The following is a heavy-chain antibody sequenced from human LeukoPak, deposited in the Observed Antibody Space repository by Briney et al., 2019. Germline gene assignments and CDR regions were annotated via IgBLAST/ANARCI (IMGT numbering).Heavy chain of an antibody. CDR2: IIPIFGTA. CDR1: GGTFSTYA. D-gene: IGHD5-18*01. CDR3: ARVGSGYSYGYDY. V-gene: IGHV1-69*13. J-gene: IGHJ4*02. Sequence: ASVRVSCKASGGTFSTYAFSWVRQAPGQGLEWMGGIIPIFGTANYAQKFQGRVTITADESTSTAYMELSSLRSEDTAVYYCARVGSGYSYGYDYWGQGTLVTVSS.